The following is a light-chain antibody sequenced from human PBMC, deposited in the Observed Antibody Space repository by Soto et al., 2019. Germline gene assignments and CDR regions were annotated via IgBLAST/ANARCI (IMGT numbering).Light chain of an antibody. CDR1: SSDVGSYYL. CDR2: EGS. CDR3: CSYAGGSTLYV. Sequence: QSALTQPASVSGSPGQSITISCTGTSSDVGSYYLVSWYQQHPGKAPKLMIYEGSKRPSGVSNRFSGSKSGNTASLTISGLQAEDEADYYCCSYAGGSTLYVFGTGTKSPS. J-gene: IGLJ1*01. V-gene: IGLV2-23*01.